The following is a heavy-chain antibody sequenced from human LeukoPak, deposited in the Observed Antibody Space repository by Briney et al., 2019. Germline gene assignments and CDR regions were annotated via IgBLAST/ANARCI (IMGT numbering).Heavy chain of an antibody. CDR1: GGSISSYY. D-gene: IGHD3-16*02. V-gene: IGHV4-59*01. CDR2: ISYSGST. J-gene: IGHJ4*02. CDR3: ARDPLGGYHFDY. Sequence: SETLSLTCTVSGGSISSYYWSWIRQPSGKGLEWIGYISYSGSTKYNPSLKSRVTISVDRSKNQFSLKLSSVTAADTAVYYCARDPLGGYHFDYWGQGTLVTVSS.